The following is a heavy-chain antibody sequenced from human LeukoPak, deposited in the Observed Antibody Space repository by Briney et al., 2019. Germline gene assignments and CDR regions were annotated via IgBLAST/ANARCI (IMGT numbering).Heavy chain of an antibody. J-gene: IGHJ4*02. D-gene: IGHD2-15*01. V-gene: IGHV3-30*02. CDR2: IRYDGSNK. CDR1: GFTFSSYG. CDR3: AKDRCSGGSCYVFDY. Sequence: PGGSLRLSCAPSGFTFSSYGMHWVRQAPGKGLEWVAFIRYDGSNKYYTDSVKGRFTISRDNSKNTLSLQMNSLRAEDTAVYYCAKDRCSGGSCYVFDYWGQGTLVTVSS.